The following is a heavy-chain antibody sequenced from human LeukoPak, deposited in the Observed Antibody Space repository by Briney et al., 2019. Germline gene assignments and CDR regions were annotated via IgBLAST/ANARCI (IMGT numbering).Heavy chain of an antibody. Sequence: SETLSLTCTVSGYSISSGYYWGWIRQPPGKGPEWIGSIYHSGSTYYNPSLKSRVTISVDTSKNQFSLKLSSVTAADTAVYYCARDLTVVTPTTIIPAVPFDYWGQGTLVTVSS. CDR3: ARDLTVVTPTTIIPAVPFDY. V-gene: IGHV4-38-2*02. J-gene: IGHJ4*02. D-gene: IGHD4-23*01. CDR2: IYHSGST. CDR1: GYSISSGYY.